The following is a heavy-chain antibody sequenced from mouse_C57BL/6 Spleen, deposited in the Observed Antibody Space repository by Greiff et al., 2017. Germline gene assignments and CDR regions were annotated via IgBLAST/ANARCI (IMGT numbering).Heavy chain of an antibody. D-gene: IGHD1-1*01. Sequence: VQLKESGGGLVKPGGSLKLSCAASGFTFSDYGMHWVRQAPEKGLEWVAYISSGSSTIYYADTVKGRFTISRDNAKNTLFLQMTSLRSEDTAMYYCAASSSYAMDYWGQGTSVTVSS. V-gene: IGHV5-17*01. CDR1: GFTFSDYG. CDR3: AASSSYAMDY. J-gene: IGHJ4*01. CDR2: ISSGSSTI.